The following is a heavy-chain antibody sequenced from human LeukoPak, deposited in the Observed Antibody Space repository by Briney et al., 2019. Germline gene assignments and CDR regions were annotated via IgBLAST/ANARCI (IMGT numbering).Heavy chain of an antibody. V-gene: IGHV3-30*02. CDR2: IRYDGSNK. CDR3: AKDFSRATTTATPIDY. CDR1: GFTFNIYG. J-gene: IGHJ4*02. Sequence: PGGSLRLSCAASGFTFNIYGMHWVRQAPGKGLEWVAFIRYDGSNKYYADSVRGRFTISRDNSKNTLYLQTNSLRPEDTAVYYCAKDFSRATTTATPIDYWGQGTLVTVSS. D-gene: IGHD4-11*01.